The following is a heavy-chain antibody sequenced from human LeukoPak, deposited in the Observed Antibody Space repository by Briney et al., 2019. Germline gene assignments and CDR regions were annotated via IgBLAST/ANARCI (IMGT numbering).Heavy chain of an antibody. CDR2: INHSGST. V-gene: IGHV4-34*01. Sequence: SETLSLTCAVYGGSFSGYYWSWIRQPPGKGLEWIGEINHSGSTNYNPSLKSRVTISVDTSKNQFSLRLSSVTAADTAVYYCARVGGGYDYNAFDIWGQGTMVTVSS. D-gene: IGHD5-12*01. J-gene: IGHJ3*02. CDR3: ARVGGGYDYNAFDI. CDR1: GGSFSGYY.